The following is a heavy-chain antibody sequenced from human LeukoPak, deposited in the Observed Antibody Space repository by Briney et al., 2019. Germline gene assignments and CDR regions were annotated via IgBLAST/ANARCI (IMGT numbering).Heavy chain of an antibody. CDR1: GFPFDDYG. Sequence: PGGSLRLSCAASGFPFDDYGMSWVRQVPGKGLEWVSGINRNGGTINYGDSVKGRFTISRDNAKNSLYLQMNSLRAEDTALYHCARERSTSNWYGTPDFDYWGQGTLVTVSS. V-gene: IGHV3-20*01. D-gene: IGHD6-13*01. J-gene: IGHJ4*02. CDR2: INRNGGTI. CDR3: ARERSTSNWYGTPDFDY.